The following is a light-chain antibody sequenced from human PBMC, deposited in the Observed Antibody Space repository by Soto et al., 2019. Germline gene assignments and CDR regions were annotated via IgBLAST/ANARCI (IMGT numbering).Light chain of an antibody. CDR3: SSEAASHTLV. J-gene: IGLJ3*02. CDR2: DVY. V-gene: IGLV2-11*01. CDR1: SSDVGGYDY. Sequence: QSALTQPRSVSGSPGQSLTISCTGSSSDVGGYDYVSWYQHHPGKAPKLIIYDVYKRPSGVPGRFSGSKSGNTASLTISGLQAEDEADYQCSSEAASHTLVFGGGTKLTVL.